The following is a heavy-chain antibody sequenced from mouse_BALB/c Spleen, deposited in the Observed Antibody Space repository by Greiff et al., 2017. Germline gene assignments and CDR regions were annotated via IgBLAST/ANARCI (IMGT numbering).Heavy chain of an antibody. D-gene: IGHD4-1*01. Sequence: QVQLKQSGAELVMPGASVKMSCKASGYTFTDYWMHWVKQRPGQGLEWIGAIDTSDSYTSYNQKFKGKATLTVDESSSTAYMQLSSLTSEDSAVYYCARSPNWDGDYWGQGTTLTVSS. CDR3: ARSPNWDGDY. CDR1: GYTFTDYW. CDR2: IDTSDSYT. J-gene: IGHJ2*01. V-gene: IGHV1-69*01.